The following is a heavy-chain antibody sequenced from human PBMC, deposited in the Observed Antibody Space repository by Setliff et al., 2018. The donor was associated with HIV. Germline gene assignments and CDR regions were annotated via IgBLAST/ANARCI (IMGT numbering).Heavy chain of an antibody. J-gene: IGHJ6*04. CDR1: GDNFNSHS. CDR2: IVPIFGTP. CDR3: ARDSRDIVVVIAPEPEPYYYYGMDV. D-gene: IGHD2-15*01. V-gene: IGHV1-69*13. Sequence: SVKVSCKASGDNFNSHSISWVRQAPGQGLEWMGGIVPIFGTPNYAQKFKGRLTITADESTSTVYMELSSLRSADTAVYFCARDSRDIVVVIAPEPEPYYYYGMDVWGEGTTVTAPQ.